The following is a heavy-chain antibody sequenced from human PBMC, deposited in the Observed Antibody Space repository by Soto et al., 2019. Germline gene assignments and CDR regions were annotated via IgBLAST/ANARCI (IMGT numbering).Heavy chain of an antibody. J-gene: IGHJ4*02. CDR1: GFSFAGYA. V-gene: IGHV3-23*01. Sequence: GVSLRLSCAASGFSFAGYALTWVRLAPGKGLECVASISGVGGSTYSADSGKGRFSISRDNSNRMVYLQMGSLTAGDTAVYYCAKTETFNGYYNAFDYWGQGTRVTVSS. CDR3: AKTETFNGYYNAFDY. D-gene: IGHD3-9*01. CDR2: ISGVGGST.